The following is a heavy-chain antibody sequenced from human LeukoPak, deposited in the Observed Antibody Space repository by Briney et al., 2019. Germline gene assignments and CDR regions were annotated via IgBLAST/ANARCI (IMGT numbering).Heavy chain of an antibody. CDR2: ISGSGGST. CDR3: AKGRSVAVAGTNAFDI. Sequence: GGSLRLSCAASGFTFSSYAMSWVRQAPGKGLEWDSAISGSGGSTYYADSVKGRFTISRDNSKNTLYLQMNSLRAEDTAVYYCAKGRSVAVAGTNAFDIWGLGTMVTVSS. V-gene: IGHV3-23*01. CDR1: GFTFSSYA. J-gene: IGHJ3*02. D-gene: IGHD6-19*01.